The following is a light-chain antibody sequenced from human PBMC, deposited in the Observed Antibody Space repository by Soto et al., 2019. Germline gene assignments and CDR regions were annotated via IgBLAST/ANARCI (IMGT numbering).Light chain of an antibody. CDR3: GTWHSGLNPGV. CDR1: SSNIGESY. CDR2: EDN. Sequence: QSVLTQPPSVSAAPGQKITISCSGSSSNIGESYVSWYQQIPGTAPKLLIYEDNKRPSGIPDRFSGSKSGTSATLGITGLQTRDEADYYCGTWHSGLNPGVFGGGTKLTVL. J-gene: IGLJ3*02. V-gene: IGLV1-51*02.